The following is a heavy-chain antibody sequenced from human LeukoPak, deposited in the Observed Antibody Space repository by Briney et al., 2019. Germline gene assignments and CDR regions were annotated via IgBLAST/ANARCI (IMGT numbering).Heavy chain of an antibody. CDR1: GFTFSKDW. CDR2: IKHDGSEKQDGSEK. D-gene: IGHD3-10*01. V-gene: IGHV3-7*01. J-gene: IGHJ6*03. CDR3: ARSGRGVDSFYFYMDV. Sequence: PGGSLRLSCAASGFTFSKDWMSWVRQAPGKGLEWVAYIKHDGSEKQDGSEKIYVDSVKGRFAISRDNAKNSLYLQMNSLRAEDTAVYYCARSGRGVDSFYFYMDVWGKGTTVTVSS.